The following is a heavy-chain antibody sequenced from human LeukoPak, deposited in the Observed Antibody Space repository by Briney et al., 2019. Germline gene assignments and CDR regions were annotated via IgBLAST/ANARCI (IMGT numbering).Heavy chain of an antibody. V-gene: IGHV6-1*01. J-gene: IGHJ4*02. CDR3: ARTDSGWLDY. CDR1: GDSVSNNNAA. Sequence: SQTLSLTCAISGDSVSNNNAAWNWIRQSPSRGLEWLGRTYYRSKWYKSYAVSVKSRITINPDTSKNQFSLRLNSVTPEDTAVYYCARTDSGWLDYWGQGTLVTVSS. D-gene: IGHD6-19*01. CDR2: TYYRSKWYK.